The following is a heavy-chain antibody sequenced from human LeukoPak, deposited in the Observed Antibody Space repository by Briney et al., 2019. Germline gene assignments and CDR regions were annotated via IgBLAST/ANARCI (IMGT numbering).Heavy chain of an antibody. D-gene: IGHD4-17*01. CDR1: GFTFSSYG. V-gene: IGHV3-30*18. Sequence: GGSLRLSCAASGFTFSSYGMHWVRQAPGKGLEWVAVISYGGSNKYYADSVKGRFTISRDNSKNTLYLQMNSLRAEDTAVYYCAKTPGIDGDYLDYWGQGTLVTVSS. J-gene: IGHJ4*02. CDR2: ISYGGSNK. CDR3: AKTPGIDGDYLDY.